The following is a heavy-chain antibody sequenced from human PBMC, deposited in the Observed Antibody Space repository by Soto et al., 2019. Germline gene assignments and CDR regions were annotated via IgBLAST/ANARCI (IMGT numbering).Heavy chain of an antibody. V-gene: IGHV3-23*01. CDR3: AMPPWGAAYSRRWYYFDD. D-gene: IGHD1-26*01. J-gene: IGHJ4*02. CDR2: ISSSGGST. CDR1: GFTFSNYA. Sequence: PGGSLRLSCAASGFTFSNYAMSWVRQAPGKGLEWVSGISSSGGSTYYADSVKGRFTISRDKSKNTLYLQLTRLRAEDTAVYYCAMPPWGAAYSRRWYYFDDWGQGALVPVSS.